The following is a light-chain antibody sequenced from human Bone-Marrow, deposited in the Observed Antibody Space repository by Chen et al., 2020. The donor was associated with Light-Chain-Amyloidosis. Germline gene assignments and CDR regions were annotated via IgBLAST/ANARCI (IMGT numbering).Light chain of an antibody. CDR2: DDS. J-gene: IGLJ3*02. CDR1: NIGSTS. Sequence: SYVLTQPSSVSVAPGQTATIACGGNNIGSTSVHWYQQTPGQAPLLVVYDDSDRPSGIPQRLPGSNSGKTATLTISRVEAEDEADYYCQVWDRSSDRPVFGGGSKLTGL. CDR3: QVWDRSSDRPV. V-gene: IGLV3-21*02.